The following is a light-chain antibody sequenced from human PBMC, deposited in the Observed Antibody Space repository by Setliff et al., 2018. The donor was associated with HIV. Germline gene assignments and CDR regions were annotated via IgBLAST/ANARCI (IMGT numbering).Light chain of an antibody. V-gene: IGLV2-14*01. CDR2: EVT. CDR1: SSDVDTLDF. J-gene: IGLJ1*01. Sequence: QSALTQPASVSGSPGQSITISCTGTSSDVDTLDFVSWYQQHPDKAPKLLIYEVTNRPSGISNRFSGSKSGNTASLTISGLHEEDEGDYYCATYTARLGLVFGTGTKVTVL. CDR3: ATYTARLGLV.